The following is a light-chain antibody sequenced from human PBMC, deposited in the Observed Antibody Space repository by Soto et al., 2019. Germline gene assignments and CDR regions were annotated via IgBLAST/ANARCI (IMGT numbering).Light chain of an antibody. CDR3: QQYNNWPGT. Sequence: EIVMTQSPATLSVSPGERVTLSCRASQSVSSNLAWYQQKPGQAPRLLIYGASTRATGITVRFSGSGSGTDFTLTISSLQSEDFAVYYCQQYNNWPGTFGQGTKVEIK. CDR2: GAS. CDR1: QSVSSN. J-gene: IGKJ1*01. V-gene: IGKV3-15*01.